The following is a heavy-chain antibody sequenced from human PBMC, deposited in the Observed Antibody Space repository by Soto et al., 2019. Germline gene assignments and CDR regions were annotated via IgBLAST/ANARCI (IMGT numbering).Heavy chain of an antibody. D-gene: IGHD6-13*01. J-gene: IGHJ5*02. CDR2: ITGSGGST. Sequence: PGGSLRLSCAASGFTFSTYAMIWVRQAPGKGLEWVSVITGSGGSTYSDSVKGRFTISRDNAKNTLYLQMNSLRAEDTAVYYCARDRVSSWYANWFDPWGQGTLVTVSS. CDR3: ARDRVSSWYANWFDP. V-gene: IGHV3-23*01. CDR1: GFTFSTYA.